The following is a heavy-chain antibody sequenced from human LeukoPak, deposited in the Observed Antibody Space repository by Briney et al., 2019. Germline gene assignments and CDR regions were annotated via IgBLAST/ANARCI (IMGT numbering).Heavy chain of an antibody. Sequence: GSLRLSCAASGFAFSDYNMRWIRQAPGKGLEWVSSISRSGSTKYYADSVKGRFTISRDNAKNSLFLQMNSLRAEDTAVYYCARVLRYCSGGNCYSGGLGYMDVWGKGTTVTISS. D-gene: IGHD2-15*01. CDR3: ARVLRYCSGGNCYSGGLGYMDV. V-gene: IGHV3-11*01. J-gene: IGHJ6*03. CDR1: GFAFSDYN. CDR2: ISRSGSTK.